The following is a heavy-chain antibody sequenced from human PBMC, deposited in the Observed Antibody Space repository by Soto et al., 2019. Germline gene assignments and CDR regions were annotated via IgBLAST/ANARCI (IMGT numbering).Heavy chain of an antibody. CDR3: AVHSEPVY. D-gene: IGHD5-18*01. J-gene: IGHJ4*02. CDR1: GYTFTSYA. CDR2: INPGNGDT. Sequence: QVQLVQSGAEVKKPGASVKVSCKASGYTFTSYAMHWVRQAPGQKFEWMGWINPGNGDTKYSQNFQGRVTVTSDTSASTAYMELSSLRSEETAVYYCAVHSEPVYWGQGTLVTVSS. V-gene: IGHV1-3*01.